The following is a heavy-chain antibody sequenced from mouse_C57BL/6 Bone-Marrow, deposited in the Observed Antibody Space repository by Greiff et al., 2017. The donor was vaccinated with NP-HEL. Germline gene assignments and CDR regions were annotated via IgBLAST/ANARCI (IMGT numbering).Heavy chain of an antibody. CDR1: EYEFPSHD. D-gene: IGHD2-4*01. CDR2: IISDGGSI. V-gene: IGHV5-2*01. CDR3: ARKGLYWYFDV. J-gene: IGHJ1*03. Sequence: EVKLVESGGGLVQPGESLKLSCESNEYEFPSHDMSWVRKTPEKRLELVAAIISDGGSIYYPDTMERRFIISRDNTKKTLDLQMSSLRSEDTALYYCARKGLYWYFDVWGTGTTVTVSS.